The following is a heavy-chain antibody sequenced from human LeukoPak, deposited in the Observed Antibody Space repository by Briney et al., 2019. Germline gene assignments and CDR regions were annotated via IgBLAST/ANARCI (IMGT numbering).Heavy chain of an antibody. J-gene: IGHJ2*01. Sequence: SQTLSLTCAISGDSVSSNSAAWNWIRQSPSRGLEWLGRTYYRSKWYSDYAVSVTGRVTINPDTSKNQISLQLNSVTPEDTDVYYCAKSASTLVATYWYFDLWGRGTLVTVSS. CDR1: GDSVSSNSAA. CDR3: AKSASTLVATYWYFDL. D-gene: IGHD2-2*01. V-gene: IGHV6-1*01. CDR2: TYYRSKWYS.